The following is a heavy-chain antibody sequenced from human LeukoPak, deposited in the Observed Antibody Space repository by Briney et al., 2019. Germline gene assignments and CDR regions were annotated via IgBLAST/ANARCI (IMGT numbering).Heavy chain of an antibody. D-gene: IGHD6-13*01. Sequence: ASVKVSCKASGYTFTGYYMNWVRQAPGQGLEWMGWINPNSGRTNYAHNFQGRVTLTRDPSISTAYMELTGLTSNDTGVYYCARTRQYSSTWFFPPFDPWGQGTLVTVSS. V-gene: IGHV1-2*02. CDR2: INPNSGRT. CDR1: GYTFTGYY. J-gene: IGHJ5*02. CDR3: ARTRQYSSTWFFPPFDP.